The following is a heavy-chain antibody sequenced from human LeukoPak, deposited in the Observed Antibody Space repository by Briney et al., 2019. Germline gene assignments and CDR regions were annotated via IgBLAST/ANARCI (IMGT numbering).Heavy chain of an antibody. CDR1: GGTFSSYA. J-gene: IGHJ6*02. V-gene: IGHV1-69*13. D-gene: IGHD4-17*01. Sequence: SVKVSCKASGGTFSSYAISWVRQTPGQGLEWMGGIIPIFGTANYAQKFQGRVTITADESTSTAYMELSSLRSEDTAVYYCARAIHYDYGDYVHYYYGMDVWGQGTTVTVSS. CDR2: IIPIFGTA. CDR3: ARAIHYDYGDYVHYYYGMDV.